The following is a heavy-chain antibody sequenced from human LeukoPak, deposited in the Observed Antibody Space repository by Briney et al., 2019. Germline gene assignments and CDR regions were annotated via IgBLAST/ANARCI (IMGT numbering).Heavy chain of an antibody. CDR3: ARGPRSGHHDY. V-gene: IGHV4-34*01. CDR1: GGSFSGYY. CDR2: INHSGST. D-gene: IGHD6-19*01. J-gene: IGHJ4*02. Sequence: SETLSLTCAGYGGSFSGYYWSWIRQPPGKGLEWIGEINHSGSTYYNPSLKSRVTISVDTSKNQFSLKLNSVTAADTAVYYCARGPRSGHHDYWGQGVLVTVSS.